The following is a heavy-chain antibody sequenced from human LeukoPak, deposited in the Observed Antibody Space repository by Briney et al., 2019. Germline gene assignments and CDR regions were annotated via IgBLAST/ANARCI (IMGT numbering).Heavy chain of an antibody. V-gene: IGHV1-69*13. CDR3: ARDRAGDGTVFDY. Sequence: SVKVSCKASGGTFSSYAISWVRQAPGQGLEWMGGIIPIFGTANYAQKFQGRVTITADESTSTAYLELRRLRSDDTAVYYCARDRAGDGTVFDYWGQGTLVTVSS. CDR2: IIPIFGTA. J-gene: IGHJ4*02. D-gene: IGHD1-1*01. CDR1: GGTFSSYA.